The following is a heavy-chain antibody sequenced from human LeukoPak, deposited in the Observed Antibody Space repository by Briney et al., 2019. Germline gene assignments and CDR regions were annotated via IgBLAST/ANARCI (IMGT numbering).Heavy chain of an antibody. CDR2: ISAYNGNT. J-gene: IGHJ4*02. CDR1: GYTFTIYG. D-gene: IGHD3-3*01. CDR3: ARVPTRDFWSGYPLGQY. Sequence: ASVKVSCKTSGYTFTIYGISWVRQAPGQGLEWMGWISAYNGNTNYAQKLQGRVTMTTDTSTSTAYMELRSLRSDDTAVYYCARVPTRDFWSGYPLGQYWGQGTLVTVSS. V-gene: IGHV1-18*01.